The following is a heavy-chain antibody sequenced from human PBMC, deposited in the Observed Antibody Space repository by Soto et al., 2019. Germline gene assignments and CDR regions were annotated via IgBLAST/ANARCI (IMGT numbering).Heavy chain of an antibody. J-gene: IGHJ4*02. V-gene: IGHV3-30*03. CDR3: EFVGDGFDY. D-gene: IGHD1-26*01. Sequence: GGSLRLSCAASGFTFSSYGMHWVRQAPGKGLEWVAVISYDGSNKYYADSVKGRFTISRDNSKNTLYLQMNSLRAEDTAVYYCEFVGDGFDYWGQGTLVTVSS. CDR2: ISYDGSNK. CDR1: GFTFSSYG.